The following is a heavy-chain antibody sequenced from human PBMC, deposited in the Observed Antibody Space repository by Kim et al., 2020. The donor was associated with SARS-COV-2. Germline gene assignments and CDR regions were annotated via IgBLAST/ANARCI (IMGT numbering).Heavy chain of an antibody. CDR3: IGSGWIFDY. CDR1: GGSISSSSYY. CDR2: IYYSGST. D-gene: IGHD6-19*01. J-gene: IGHJ4*02. Sequence: SETLSLTCTVSGGSISSSSYYWGWIRQPPGKGLEWIGSIYYSGSTYYNPSLKSRVTISVDTSKNQFSLKLSSVTAADTAVYYCIGSGWIFDYWGQGTLVTVSS. V-gene: IGHV4-39*01.